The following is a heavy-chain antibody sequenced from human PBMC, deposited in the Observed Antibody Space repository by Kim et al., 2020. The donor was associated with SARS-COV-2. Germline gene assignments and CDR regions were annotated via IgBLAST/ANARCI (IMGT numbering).Heavy chain of an antibody. V-gene: IGHV3-21*01. CDR2: SSYR. Sequence: SSYRYYADSVKGRFTISRDNAKNSLYLQMNSLRAEDTAVYYCARASMSSSWYADYWGQGTLVTVSS. J-gene: IGHJ4*02. CDR3: ARASMSSSWYADY. D-gene: IGHD6-13*01.